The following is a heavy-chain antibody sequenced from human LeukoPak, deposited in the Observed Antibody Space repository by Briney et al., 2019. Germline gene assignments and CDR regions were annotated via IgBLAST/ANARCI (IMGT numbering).Heavy chain of an antibody. V-gene: IGHV5-51*01. Sequence: GESLKISCKGSGYRFASYWIGWVRQMPGKGLEWMGNIYPGDSDTRYSPPFQGQVTISADKSINTAYLQWSSLKASDTAMYYCARRQGCSNTACPPDYWGQGTLVTVSS. CDR1: GYRFASYW. CDR3: ARRQGCSNTACPPDY. CDR2: IYPGDSDT. J-gene: IGHJ4*02. D-gene: IGHD2-2*01.